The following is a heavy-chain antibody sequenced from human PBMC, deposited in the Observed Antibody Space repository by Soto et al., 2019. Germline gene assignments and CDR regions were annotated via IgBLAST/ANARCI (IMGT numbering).Heavy chain of an antibody. Sequence: QVQLVESGGGLVKPGGSLRLSCAASGFTFSDYYISWILQAPGKRLELVSYISSSGSTIYYADSVKGRSTISRDNAKNSLYLQMNSLRAEDTAVYYCARAHSPGIAAAGIFGPWGQGTLVTVSS. CDR2: ISSSGSTI. CDR3: ARAHSPGIAAAGIFGP. D-gene: IGHD6-13*01. J-gene: IGHJ5*02. CDR1: GFTFSDYY. V-gene: IGHV3-11*01.